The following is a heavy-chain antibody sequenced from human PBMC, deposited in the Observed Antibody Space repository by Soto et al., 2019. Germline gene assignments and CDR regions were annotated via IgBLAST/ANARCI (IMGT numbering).Heavy chain of an antibody. Sequence: PGGSLRLSCAASGFTFSSYAMSWVRQAPGKGLEWVSAISGSGGSTYYADSVKGRFTISRDNSKNTLYLQMNSLRAEDTAIYYCAKGPIVGASVYYFDYWGQGTLVTVSS. CDR2: ISGSGGST. CDR1: GFTFSSYA. J-gene: IGHJ4*02. D-gene: IGHD1-26*01. CDR3: AKGPIVGASVYYFDY. V-gene: IGHV3-23*01.